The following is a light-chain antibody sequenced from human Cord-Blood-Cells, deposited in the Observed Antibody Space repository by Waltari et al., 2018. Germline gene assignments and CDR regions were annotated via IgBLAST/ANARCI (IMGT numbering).Light chain of an antibody. CDR2: DAS. CDR1: QSVSSY. Sequence: EIVSTQSPATLSLSPGERATLSFRASQSVSSYLAWYQQKPGQAPRLLIYDASNRATGIPARFSGSGSGTDFTRTISSREPEDFAVYYCQQRSNWPLTFGGGTKVEIK. CDR3: QQRSNWPLT. V-gene: IGKV3-11*01. J-gene: IGKJ4*01.